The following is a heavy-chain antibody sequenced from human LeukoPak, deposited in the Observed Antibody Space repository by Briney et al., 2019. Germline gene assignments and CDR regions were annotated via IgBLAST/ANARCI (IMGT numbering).Heavy chain of an antibody. J-gene: IGHJ5*02. Sequence: SATLSLTCTVSGGSISSYYWSWIRRPPGKGLEWIGYIYYSGSTNYNPSLKSRVTISVDTSKNQFSLKLSSVTAADTAVYYCARARYYDSSGYFVRHWFDPWGQGTLVTVSS. CDR2: IYYSGST. V-gene: IGHV4-59*01. CDR1: GGSISSYY. D-gene: IGHD3-22*01. CDR3: ARARYYDSSGYFVRHWFDP.